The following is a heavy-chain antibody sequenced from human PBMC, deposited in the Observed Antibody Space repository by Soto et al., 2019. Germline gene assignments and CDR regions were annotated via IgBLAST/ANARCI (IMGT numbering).Heavy chain of an antibody. J-gene: IGHJ6*02. CDR3: ARDQGCDSSFPVNYYYYYGMDV. CDR1: GYTFTSYG. Sequence: ASVKVSCKASGYTFTSYGISWVRQAPGQGLEWMGWISAYNGNTNYAQKLQGRVTMTTDTSTSTAYMELRSLRSDDTAVYYCARDQGCDSSFPVNYYYYYGMDVWGQGTTVTVSS. CDR2: ISAYNGNT. D-gene: IGHD2-21*01. V-gene: IGHV1-18*01.